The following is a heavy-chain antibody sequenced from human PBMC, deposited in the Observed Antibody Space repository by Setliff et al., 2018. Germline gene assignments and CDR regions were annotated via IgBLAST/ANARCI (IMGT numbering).Heavy chain of an antibody. J-gene: IGHJ4*02. CDR3: VRYIVTIKFDY. CDR2: IKQDGSEK. D-gene: IGHD5-12*01. V-gene: IGHV3-7*03. CDR1: GFTFSNYW. Sequence: GGSLRLSCAVSGFTFSNYWMSWVRQAPGKGLEWVANIKQDGSEKYYVDSVRGRFTISRDNAKNSLYLQMNVLRAEDTAVYYCVRYIVTIKFDYWGQGTLVTVS.